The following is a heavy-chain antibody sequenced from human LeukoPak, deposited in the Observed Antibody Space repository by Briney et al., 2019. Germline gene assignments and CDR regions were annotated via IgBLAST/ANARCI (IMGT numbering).Heavy chain of an antibody. CDR2: ISYDGSSK. Sequence: GGSLRLSCAASGFTFSSYGMHWVRQAPGKGLEWVAVISYDGSSKFYADSVKGRFTISRHNSKNTLYLQMSSLRAEDTAVYYCAKAIVGYYDSSGYPVDYWGQGTLVTVSS. CDR1: GFTFSSYG. V-gene: IGHV3-30*18. D-gene: IGHD3-22*01. J-gene: IGHJ4*02. CDR3: AKAIVGYYDSSGYPVDY.